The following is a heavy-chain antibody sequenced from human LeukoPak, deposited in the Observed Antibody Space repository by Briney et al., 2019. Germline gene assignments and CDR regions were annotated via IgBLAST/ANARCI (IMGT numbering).Heavy chain of an antibody. CDR2: IRSKAYGGTT. CDR3: TRDEYPDYYGMDV. J-gene: IGHJ6*02. CDR1: GFTFGDYA. Sequence: LAGGSLRLSCTASGFTFGDYAMSWVRQAPGKGLEWVGFIRSKAYGGTTEYAASVKGRFTISRDDSKSIAYLQMNSLKTEDTAVYYCTRDEYPDYYGMDVWGQGTTVTVSS. V-gene: IGHV3-49*04. D-gene: IGHD2-2*02.